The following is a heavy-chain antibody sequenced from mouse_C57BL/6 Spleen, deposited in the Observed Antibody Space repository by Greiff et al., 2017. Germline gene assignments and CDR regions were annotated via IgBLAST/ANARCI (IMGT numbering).Heavy chain of an antibody. CDR2: IDPSDSYT. CDR3: ARYYYGSDYYAMDY. D-gene: IGHD1-1*01. CDR1: GYTFTSYW. V-gene: IGHV1-50*01. J-gene: IGHJ4*01. Sequence: QVQLQQPGAELVKPGASVKLSCKASGYTFTSYWMQWVKQRPGQGLEWIGEIDPSDSYTNYNQKFKGKATLTVDTSSSTAYMQLSSLTSEDSAVYDCARYYYGSDYYAMDYWGQGTSVTVSS.